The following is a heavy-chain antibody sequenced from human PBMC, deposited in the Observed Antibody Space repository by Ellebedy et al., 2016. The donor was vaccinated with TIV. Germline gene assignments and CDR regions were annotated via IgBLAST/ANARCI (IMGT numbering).Heavy chain of an antibody. CDR1: GGSFSGYY. V-gene: IGHV4-34*01. Sequence: GSLRLSXAVYGGSFSGYYWSWIRQPPGKGLEWIGEINHSGSTNYNPSLKSRVTISVDKSKNQFSLKLSSVTAADTAVYYCARDWLLGGWFNPWGQGTLVTVSS. CDR2: INHSGST. J-gene: IGHJ5*02. D-gene: IGHD1-26*01. CDR3: ARDWLLGGWFNP.